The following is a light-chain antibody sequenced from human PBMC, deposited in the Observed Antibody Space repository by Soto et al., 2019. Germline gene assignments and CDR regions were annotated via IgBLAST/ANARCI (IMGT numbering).Light chain of an antibody. CDR2: TNT. V-gene: IGLV1-44*01. CDR3: AAWDDSLNGRYV. Sequence: QSVPTQPPSASGTPGQRVTISCSGSISNIGSNTVNWYQQLPGTAPKLLIHTNTQRPSGVPNRFSGSKSGTSASLAISGLQSEDEADYYCAAWDDSLNGRYVFGTGTKLTVL. CDR1: ISNIGSNT. J-gene: IGLJ1*01.